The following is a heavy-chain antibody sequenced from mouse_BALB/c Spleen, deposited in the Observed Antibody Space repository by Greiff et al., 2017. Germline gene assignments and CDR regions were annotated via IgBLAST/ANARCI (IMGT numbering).Heavy chain of an antibody. CDR2: ISDGGSYT. CDR3: ARSGDYYGFLDY. D-gene: IGHD1-2*01. Sequence: EVMLVESGGGLVKPGGSLKLSCAASGFTFSDYYMYWVRQTPEKRLEWVATISDGGSYTYYPDSVKGRFTISRDNAKNNLYLQMSSLKSEDTAMYYCARSGDYYGFLDYWGQGTTLTVSS. J-gene: IGHJ2*01. V-gene: IGHV5-4*02. CDR1: GFTFSDYY.